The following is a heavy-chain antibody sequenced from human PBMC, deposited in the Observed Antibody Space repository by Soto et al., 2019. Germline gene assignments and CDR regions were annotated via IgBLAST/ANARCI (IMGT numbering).Heavy chain of an antibody. D-gene: IGHD6-6*01. J-gene: IGHJ3*02. CDR2: ISTYNDKT. Sequence: ASVKVAFKASGYTFNGYGISWVLQAPGQVLEWMGWISTYNDKTNHTQRFQGRVTMTKDTTTSTVYMELRSLISDDTAVYYCARAGSIDDAFDIWGQGTMVTVSS. CDR1: GYTFNGYG. V-gene: IGHV1-18*01. CDR3: ARAGSIDDAFDI.